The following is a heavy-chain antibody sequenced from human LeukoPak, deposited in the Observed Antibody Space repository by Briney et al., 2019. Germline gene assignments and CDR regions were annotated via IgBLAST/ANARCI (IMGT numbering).Heavy chain of an antibody. D-gene: IGHD6-6*01. Sequence: ASVKVSCKASGYTFTGYYMHWVRQAPGQGLEWMGWINPNSGGTNYAQKFQGRVTMTRDTSISTDYMELSRLRSDNTAEYYCTRDHSSAERRYGMDVWGQGTTVTVSS. V-gene: IGHV1-2*02. CDR1: GYTFTGYY. CDR3: TRDHSSAERRYGMDV. CDR2: INPNSGGT. J-gene: IGHJ6*02.